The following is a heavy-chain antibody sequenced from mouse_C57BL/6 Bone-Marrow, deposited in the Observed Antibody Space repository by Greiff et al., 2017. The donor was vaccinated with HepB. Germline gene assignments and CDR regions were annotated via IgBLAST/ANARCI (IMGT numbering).Heavy chain of an antibody. J-gene: IGHJ4*01. Sequence: EVHLVESGGGLVKPGGSLKLSCAASGFTFSDYGMHWVRQAPEKGLEWVAYISSGSSTIYYADTVKGRFTISRDNAKNTLFLQMTSLRSEDTAMYYCARTRDGSRNYAMDYWGQGTSVTVSS. CDR1: GFTFSDYG. CDR2: ISSGSSTI. V-gene: IGHV5-17*01. CDR3: ARTRDGSRNYAMDY. D-gene: IGHD1-1*01.